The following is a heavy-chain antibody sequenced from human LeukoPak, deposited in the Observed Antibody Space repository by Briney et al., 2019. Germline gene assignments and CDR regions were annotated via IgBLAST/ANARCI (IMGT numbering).Heavy chain of an antibody. CDR2: INPNSGGT. Sequence: ASVKVSCKASGYTFTGYYMHWVRQAPGQGLEWMGWINPNSGGTNYAQKFQGRVTMTRDTSISTAYMELSRLRSDDTAVYYCARDPMVVAATSYNRKGFDPWGQGTLVTVSS. CDR3: ARDPMVVAATSYNRKGFDP. V-gene: IGHV1-2*02. J-gene: IGHJ5*02. D-gene: IGHD2-15*01. CDR1: GYTFTGYY.